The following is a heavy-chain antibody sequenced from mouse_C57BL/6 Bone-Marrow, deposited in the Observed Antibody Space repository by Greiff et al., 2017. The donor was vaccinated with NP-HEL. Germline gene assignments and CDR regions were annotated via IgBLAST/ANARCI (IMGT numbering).Heavy chain of an antibody. CDR2: IDPENGDT. D-gene: IGHD1-1*01. V-gene: IGHV14-4*01. Sequence: EVQLQQSGAELVRPGASVKLSCTASGFNIKDDYMHWVKQRPEQGLEWIGWIDPENGDTEYASKFQGKATITADTSSNTAYLQLSSLTSEDTAVYYCTTGVVHYFDDWGQGTTLTVSS. CDR3: TTGVVHYFDD. CDR1: GFNIKDDY. J-gene: IGHJ2*01.